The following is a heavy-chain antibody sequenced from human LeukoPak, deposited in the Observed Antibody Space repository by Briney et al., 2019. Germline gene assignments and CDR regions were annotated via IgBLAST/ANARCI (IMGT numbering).Heavy chain of an antibody. CDR2: IYTSGST. Sequence: KPSETLSVTSAVRCGSICGYYRSWLRQPAGKGLEWIGRIYTSGSTNYNPSLTSRVTISVDTSKNQFSLKLSSVTAADTAVYYCATRRGYSYGFDYWGQGTLVTVSS. CDR1: CGSICGYY. J-gene: IGHJ4*02. V-gene: IGHV4-59*10. D-gene: IGHD5-18*01. CDR3: ATRRGYSYGFDY.